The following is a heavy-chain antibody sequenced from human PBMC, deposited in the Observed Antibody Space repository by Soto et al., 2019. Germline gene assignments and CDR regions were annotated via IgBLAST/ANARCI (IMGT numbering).Heavy chain of an antibody. V-gene: IGHV4-30-4*01. CDR1: GCSVTSDEYY. J-gene: IGHJ4*02. Sequence: PSETLSLTCTVSGCSVTSDEYYWTWIRQSPGKGLEWIGYISNSGSTGYNPSLKTRLSMSVDRSKNQFTLRLTSVTAADTAVYFCATESGSTYGYFDHWGQGTQVTV. D-gene: IGHD5-18*01. CDR2: ISNSGST. CDR3: ATESGSTYGYFDH.